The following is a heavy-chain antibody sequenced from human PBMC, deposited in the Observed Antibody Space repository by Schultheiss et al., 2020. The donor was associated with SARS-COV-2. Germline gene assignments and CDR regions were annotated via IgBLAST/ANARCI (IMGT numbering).Heavy chain of an antibody. V-gene: IGHV3-48*02. J-gene: IGHJ4*02. CDR2: ISSSSSTI. Sequence: GGSLRLSCAASGFALSRYSMNWVRQAPGKGLEWVSYISSSSSTIYYADSVKGRFTISRDNAKNSLYLQMNSLRDEDTAVYYCARDPYRGYLYFDYWGQGTLVTVSS. D-gene: IGHD2-21*01. CDR3: ARDPYRGYLYFDY. CDR1: GFALSRYS.